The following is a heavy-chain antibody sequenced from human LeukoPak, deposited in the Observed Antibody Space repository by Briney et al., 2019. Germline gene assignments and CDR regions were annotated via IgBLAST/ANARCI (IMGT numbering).Heavy chain of an antibody. D-gene: IGHD2-2*01. CDR2: ISSSSSYI. V-gene: IGHV3-21*01. CDR1: GFTFSSYS. Sequence: GGSLRLSCAASGFTFSSYSMNWVRQAPGKGLEWVSSISSSSSYIYYADSVKGRFTISRDNAKNSLYLQMNSLRAEDTAVYYCARDDSGKILPAAMIGGFDYWGQGTLVTVSS. CDR3: ARDDSGKILPAAMIGGFDY. J-gene: IGHJ4*02.